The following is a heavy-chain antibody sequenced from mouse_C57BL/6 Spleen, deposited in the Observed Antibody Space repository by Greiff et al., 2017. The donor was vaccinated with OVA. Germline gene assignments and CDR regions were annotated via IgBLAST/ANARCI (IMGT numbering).Heavy chain of an antibody. CDR1: GYTFTDYE. Sequence: VQLQESGAELVRPGASVTLSCKASGYTFTDYEMHWVKQTPVHGLEWIGAIDPETGGTAYNQKFKGKAILTADKSSSTAYMELRSLTSEDSAVYYCTRCFDGYYWFAYWGQGLWSLSLQ. J-gene: IGHJ3*01. CDR3: TRCFDGYYWFAY. CDR2: IDPETGGT. V-gene: IGHV1-15*01. D-gene: IGHD2-3*01.